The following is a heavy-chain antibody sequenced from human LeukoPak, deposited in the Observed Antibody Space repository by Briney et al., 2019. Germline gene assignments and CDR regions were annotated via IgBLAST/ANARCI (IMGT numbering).Heavy chain of an antibody. CDR3: ARDQPPKY. J-gene: IGHJ4*02. V-gene: IGHV1-69*05. CDR1: GGTFSSYA. Sequence: ASVKVSCKASGGTFSSYAISWVRQAPGQGLEWMGRIIPILGTANYAQKFQGRVTITTDESTSTAYMELSSLRSEDTAVYYCARDQPPKYWGQGTLVTVSS. CDR2: IIPILGTA.